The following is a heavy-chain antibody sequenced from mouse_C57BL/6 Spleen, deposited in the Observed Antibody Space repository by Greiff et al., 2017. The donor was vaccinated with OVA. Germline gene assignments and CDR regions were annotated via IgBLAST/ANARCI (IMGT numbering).Heavy chain of an antibody. Sequence: QVQLKQPGAELVRPGSSVKLSCKASGYTFTSYWMDWVQQRPGQGLEWIGNIYPSDSETHYNQKFKDQATLTVDKSSSTAYMQLSSLTAEDSAVYYCARPLYYDYDGDFDYWGQGTTLTVSS. D-gene: IGHD2-4*01. CDR2: IYPSDSET. V-gene: IGHV1-61*01. CDR3: ARPLYYDYDGDFDY. CDR1: GYTFTSYW. J-gene: IGHJ2*01.